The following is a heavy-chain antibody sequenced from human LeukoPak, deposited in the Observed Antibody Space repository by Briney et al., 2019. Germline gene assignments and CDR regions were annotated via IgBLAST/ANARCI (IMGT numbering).Heavy chain of an antibody. J-gene: IGHJ3*02. CDR1: GGTFSSYA. Sequence: SVKVSCKASGGTFSSYAISWVRQAPGQGLEWMGGIIPIFGTANYAQKFQGRVTITADESTSTAYMELSSLRSEDTAVYYCARDPLPVHDAFDTWGQGTMVTVSS. V-gene: IGHV1-69*01. D-gene: IGHD2-2*01. CDR3: ARDPLPVHDAFDT. CDR2: IIPIFGTA.